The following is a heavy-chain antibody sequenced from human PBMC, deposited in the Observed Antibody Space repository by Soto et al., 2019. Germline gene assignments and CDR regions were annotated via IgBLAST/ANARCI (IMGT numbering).Heavy chain of an antibody. CDR1: GFTFSSYA. J-gene: IGHJ4*02. CDR2: ISGSGGST. CDR3: AKDLRLYDYVWRSYPTGDYFDY. Sequence: EVQLLESGGGLVQPGGSLRLSCAASGFTFSSYAMSWVRQAPGKGLEWVSAISGSGGSTYYADSVKGRFTISRDNSKNTLYLQMNSLRAEYTAVYYCAKDLRLYDYVWRSYPTGDYFDYWGQGTLVTVSS. D-gene: IGHD3-16*02. V-gene: IGHV3-23*01.